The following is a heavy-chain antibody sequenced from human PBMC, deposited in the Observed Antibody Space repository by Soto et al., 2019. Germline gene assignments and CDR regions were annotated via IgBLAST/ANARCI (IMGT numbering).Heavy chain of an antibody. D-gene: IGHD2-15*01. V-gene: IGHV1-46*03. Sequence: QVQLVQSGAEVKKPGASVKVSCKASGYTFTSYYMHWVRQAPGQGLEWMGIINPSGGSTSYAQKFQGRVTMTRDTSTSTVYMKLSSLRSEDTAVYYCASTVVAATSAFQHWGQGTLVTVSS. J-gene: IGHJ1*01. CDR3: ASTVVAATSAFQH. CDR2: INPSGGST. CDR1: GYTFTSYY.